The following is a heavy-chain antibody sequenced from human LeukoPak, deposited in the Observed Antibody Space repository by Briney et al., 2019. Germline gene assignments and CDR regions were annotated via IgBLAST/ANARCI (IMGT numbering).Heavy chain of an antibody. J-gene: IGHJ4*02. V-gene: IGHV3-33*05. Sequence: PGGSLRLSCAASGFIFSNDAMHWVRQAPGKGLEWVAVISYEGSNKYYADSVKGRFTISRDNSKNTLYLQMNSLRAEDTAVYYCAKELRSISATTGFDYWGQGTLVTVSS. CDR3: AKELRSISATTGFDY. D-gene: IGHD1-20*01. CDR2: ISYEGSNK. CDR1: GFIFSNDA.